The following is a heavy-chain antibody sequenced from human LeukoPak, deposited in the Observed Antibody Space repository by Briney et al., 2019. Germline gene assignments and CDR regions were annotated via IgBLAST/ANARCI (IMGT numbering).Heavy chain of an antibody. CDR2: IIPIFGTA. V-gene: IGHV1-69*13. D-gene: IGHD6-13*01. CDR1: GGTFSSYA. J-gene: IGHJ4*02. CDR3: ATRPRLMKGNFDY. Sequence: SVKVSCKASGGTFSSYAISWVRQAPGQELEWRGGIIPIFGTANYAQKFQGRVTITADESTSTAYMELSSLRSGDTAVYYCATRPRLMKGNFDYWGQGTLVTVSS.